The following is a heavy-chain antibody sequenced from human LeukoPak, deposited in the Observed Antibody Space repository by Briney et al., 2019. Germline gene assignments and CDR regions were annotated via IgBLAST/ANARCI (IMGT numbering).Heavy chain of an antibody. CDR2: IKSKTDGGTT. CDR1: GFTFSNAW. D-gene: IGHD2-2*01. V-gene: IGHV3-15*01. CDR3: TTVGFGQLLPMDV. Sequence: GGSLRLSCAASGFTFSNAWMSWVRQAPGKGLEWVGRIKSKTDGGTTDYAAPVKGRFTISRDDSKNTLYLQMNSLRTEDTAVYYCTTVGFGQLLPMDVWGKGTTVTVSS. J-gene: IGHJ6*03.